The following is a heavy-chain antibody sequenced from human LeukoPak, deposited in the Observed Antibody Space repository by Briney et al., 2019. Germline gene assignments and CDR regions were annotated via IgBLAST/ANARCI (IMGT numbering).Heavy chain of an antibody. CDR1: GGSISSGSYY. CDR3: ARGDNAVIGQKLFDY. CDR2: INHSGST. D-gene: IGHD3-16*02. Sequence: PSETLSLTCTVSGGSISSGSYYWSWIRQPPGKGLEWIGEINHSGSTNYNPSLKSRVTISVDTSKNQFSLKLSSVTAADTAVYYCARGDNAVIGQKLFDYWGQGTLVTVPS. V-gene: IGHV4-39*07. J-gene: IGHJ4*02.